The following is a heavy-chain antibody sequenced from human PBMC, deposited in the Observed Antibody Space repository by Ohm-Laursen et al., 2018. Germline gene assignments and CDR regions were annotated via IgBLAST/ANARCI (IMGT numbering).Heavy chain of an antibody. CDR2: ISWNSGSI. J-gene: IGHJ4*02. D-gene: IGHD2-15*01. V-gene: IGHV3-9*01. CDR3: AKEAQINPRQGSVY. CDR1: GFTFDDYA. Sequence: SLRLSCTASGFTFDDYAMHWVRQAPGKGLEWVSGISWNSGSIGYADSVKGRFTISRDNAKNSLYLQMNSLRAEDTALYYCAKEAQINPRQGSVYWGQGILVTVSS.